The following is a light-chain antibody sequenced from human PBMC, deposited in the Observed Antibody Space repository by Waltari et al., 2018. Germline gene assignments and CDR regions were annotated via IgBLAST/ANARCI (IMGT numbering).Light chain of an antibody. V-gene: IGLV2-23*01. CDR1: SSAVGSYNL. J-gene: IGLJ2*01. CDR2: KCT. Sequence: QSALPQPASVSGSPGHSLTIPCSGTSSAVGSYNLVSWYQHYPGKAPKLMIYKCTKRPSGGSNRFSGSKSGNTASLTISGLQAEDEADYHCCSYAHSSRVVFGGGTKVTVL. CDR3: CSYAHSSRVV.